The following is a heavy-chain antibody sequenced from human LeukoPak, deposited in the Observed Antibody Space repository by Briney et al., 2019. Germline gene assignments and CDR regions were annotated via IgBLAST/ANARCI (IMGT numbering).Heavy chain of an antibody. D-gene: IGHD3-22*01. Sequence: SETLSLTCAVYGGSFSGYYWSWLRQPPGKGLEWIGEINHSGSTNYNPSLKSRVTISVDTSKNQFSLKLSSVTAADTAVYYCARGPPYYYDSSGSHYYGMDVWGQGTTVTVSS. CDR1: GGSFSGYY. CDR3: ARGPPYYYDSSGSHYYGMDV. J-gene: IGHJ6*02. CDR2: INHSGST. V-gene: IGHV4-34*01.